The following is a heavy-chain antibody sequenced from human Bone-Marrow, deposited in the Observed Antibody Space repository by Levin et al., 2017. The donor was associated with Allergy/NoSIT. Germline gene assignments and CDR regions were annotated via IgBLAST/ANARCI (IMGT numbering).Heavy chain of an antibody. J-gene: IGHJ4*02. Sequence: RGESLKISCAASGFTFSSYAMSWVRQAPGKGLEWVSAISGSGGSTYYADSVKGRFTISRDNSKNTLYLQMNSLRAEDTAVYYCAKDNYKVWDYYDSSGYYRWGQGTLVTVSS. CDR2: ISGSGGST. CDR3: AKDNYKVWDYYDSSGYYR. D-gene: IGHD3-22*01. CDR1: GFTFSSYA. V-gene: IGHV3-23*01.